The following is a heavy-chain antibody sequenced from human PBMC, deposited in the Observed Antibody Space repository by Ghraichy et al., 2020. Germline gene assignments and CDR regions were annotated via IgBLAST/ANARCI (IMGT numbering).Heavy chain of an antibody. CDR2: TYYRSKWYN. V-gene: IGHV6-1*01. J-gene: IGHJ6*01. CDR3: ARDHNSPQTTVVTPGTYSSSMNV. Sequence: SQTLSLTCAISGDSVSSNSAAWNWIRQSPSRGLEWLGRTYYRSKWYNDYAVSVKSRISINPDTSKNQFSLQLNSVTPEDTAVYYCARDHNSPQTTVVTPGTYSSSMNVWAQGTTVTVSA. D-gene: IGHD4-23*01. CDR1: GDSVSSNSAA.